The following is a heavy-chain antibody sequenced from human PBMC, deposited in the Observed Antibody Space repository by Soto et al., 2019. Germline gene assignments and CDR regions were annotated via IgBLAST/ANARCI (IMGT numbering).Heavy chain of an antibody. V-gene: IGHV3-48*02. Sequence: EVKLVESGGDLVQPGGSLRLSCAASGFTFSTYSMNWVRQAPGKGLEWVSYISSRSYTIYYVDSVKGRFTISRDNAKNSLYLQMNSLRDEDTAVYYCARGGSSSDNGMDVWGPGTTVTVSS. D-gene: IGHD6-6*01. J-gene: IGHJ6*02. CDR1: GFTFSTYS. CDR2: ISSRSYTI. CDR3: ARGGSSSDNGMDV.